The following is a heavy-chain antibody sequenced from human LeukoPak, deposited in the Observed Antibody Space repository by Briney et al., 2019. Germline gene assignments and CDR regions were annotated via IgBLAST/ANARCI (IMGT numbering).Heavy chain of an antibody. V-gene: IGHV5-51*01. J-gene: IGHJ4*02. D-gene: IGHD2-2*01. CDR3: ARQMGPIVVVPAAIGEFDY. Sequence: GESLKISCKGSGYSFTSYWIGWVRQMPGKGLEWMGIINPGDSDTRYSPSFQGQVTISADKSISTAYLQWSSLKASDTAMYYCARQMGPIVVVPAAIGEFDYWGQGTLVTVSS. CDR1: GYSFTSYW. CDR2: INPGDSDT.